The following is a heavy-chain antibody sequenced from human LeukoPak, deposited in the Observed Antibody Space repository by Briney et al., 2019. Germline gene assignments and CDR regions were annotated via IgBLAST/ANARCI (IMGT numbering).Heavy chain of an antibody. Sequence: SETLSLTCPVSGGSISSYYWSWIRQPPGKGLEWIGYIYYSGSTNYNPSLKSRVTISVDTSKKQFSLKLTSVTVADTAVYYCARETSQKGAHYMDVWGKGTTVTISS. CDR2: IYYSGST. CDR3: ARETSQKGAHYMDV. D-gene: IGHD3-16*01. V-gene: IGHV4-59*01. CDR1: GGSISSYY. J-gene: IGHJ6*03.